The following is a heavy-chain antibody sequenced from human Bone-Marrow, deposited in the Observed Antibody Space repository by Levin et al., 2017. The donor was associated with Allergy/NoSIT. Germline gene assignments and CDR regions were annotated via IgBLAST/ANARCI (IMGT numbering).Heavy chain of an antibody. CDR2: IIPIFGTA. V-gene: IGHV1-69*06. CDR1: GGTFSSYA. J-gene: IGHJ6*03. CDR3: ARSSYDFWSGSTPEENYMDV. D-gene: IGHD3-3*01. Sequence: SGGSLRLSCKASGGTFSSYAISWVRQAPGQGLEWMGGIIPIFGTANYAQKFQGRVTITADKSTSTAYMELSSLRSEDTAVYYCARSSYDFWSGSTPEENYMDVWGKGTTVTVSS.